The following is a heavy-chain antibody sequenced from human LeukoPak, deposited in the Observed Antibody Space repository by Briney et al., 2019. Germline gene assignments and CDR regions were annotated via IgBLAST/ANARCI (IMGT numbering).Heavy chain of an antibody. CDR3: ARAGLTLSCGRDCFANYFDY. CDR1: GFTFSSDG. CDR2: ISYDANTK. J-gene: IGHJ4*02. V-gene: IGHV3-30*03. D-gene: IGHD2-21*02. Sequence: GRSLRLSCAASGFTFSSDGMHWVRQAPGKGLEWLTFISYDANTKYYSDSVRGRFTVSRDNSKNTMYLQMNSLRPEDTAMYYCARAGLTLSCGRDCFANYFDYWGRGTLVTVSS.